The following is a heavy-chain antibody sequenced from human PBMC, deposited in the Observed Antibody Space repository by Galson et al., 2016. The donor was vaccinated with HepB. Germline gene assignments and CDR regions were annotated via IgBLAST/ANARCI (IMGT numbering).Heavy chain of an antibody. CDR1: GYSFTSYW. CDR2: IYPGDSDT. Sequence: QSGAEVKKPGESLKISCKVSGYSFTSYWIGWVRQKPGKGLEWMGIIYPGDSDTRYSPSFQGHVTISADKSISTAYLQWSSLKASDTAMYYCARHPHVDIVATIKGNWFDPWGQGTLVTVSS. CDR3: ARHPHVDIVATIKGNWFDP. V-gene: IGHV5-51*01. D-gene: IGHD5-12*01. J-gene: IGHJ5*02.